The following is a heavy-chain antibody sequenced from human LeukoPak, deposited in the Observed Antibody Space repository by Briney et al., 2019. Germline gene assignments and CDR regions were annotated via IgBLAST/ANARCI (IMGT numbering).Heavy chain of an antibody. V-gene: IGHV1-69*06. J-gene: IGHJ6*03. D-gene: IGHD5-12*01. Sequence: ASVKVSCKASGYTFTGYYMHWVRQAPGQGLEWMGGINPIFGTANYAQKFQGRVTITADKSTSTAYMELSSLRSENTAVYYCARGLTGATIRSYYYYYMDVWSKGTTVTVSS. CDR1: GYTFTGYY. CDR3: ARGLTGATIRSYYYYYMDV. CDR2: INPIFGTA.